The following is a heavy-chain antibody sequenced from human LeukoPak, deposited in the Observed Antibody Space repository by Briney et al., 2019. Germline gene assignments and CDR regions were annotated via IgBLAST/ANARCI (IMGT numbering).Heavy chain of an antibody. V-gene: IGHV4-38-2*02. CDR1: GYSISGGYY. Sequence: SSETLSLTCTVSGYSISGGYYWGWIRQPPGKGLEWIGSIYHSGSTYYNPSLKSRVTISVDTSKNQFSLKLSSVTAADTAVYYCARETVRGDPIDYWGQGTLVTVSS. D-gene: IGHD3-10*01. CDR3: ARETVRGDPIDY. CDR2: IYHSGST. J-gene: IGHJ4*02.